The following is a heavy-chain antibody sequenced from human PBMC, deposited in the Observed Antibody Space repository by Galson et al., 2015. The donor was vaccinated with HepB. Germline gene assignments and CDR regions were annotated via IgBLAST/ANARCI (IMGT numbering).Heavy chain of an antibody. CDR2: ISWNSGSI. Sequence: SLRLSCAASGFTFDDYAMHWVRQAPGKGLEWVSGISWNSGSIGYADSVKGRFTISRDNAKNSLYLQMNSLRAEDTALYYCARAYWAVAGTLENWFDPWGQGTLVTVSS. D-gene: IGHD6-19*01. CDR1: GFTFDDYA. V-gene: IGHV3-9*01. J-gene: IGHJ5*02. CDR3: ARAYWAVAGTLENWFDP.